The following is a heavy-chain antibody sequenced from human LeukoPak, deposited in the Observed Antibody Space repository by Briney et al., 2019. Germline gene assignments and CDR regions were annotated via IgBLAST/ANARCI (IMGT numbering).Heavy chain of an antibody. CDR3: AKELEGVFIVAATPDY. CDR2: ISGSGGST. J-gene: IGHJ4*02. CDR1: GFTFSSYG. D-gene: IGHD1-26*01. Sequence: GGTLRLSCAASGFTFSSYGMSWVRQAPGKGLEWVSAISGSGGSTYYADSVKGRFTISRDNSKNTLYLQMNSLRAEDTAVYYCAKELEGVFIVAATPDYWGQGTLVTVSS. V-gene: IGHV3-23*01.